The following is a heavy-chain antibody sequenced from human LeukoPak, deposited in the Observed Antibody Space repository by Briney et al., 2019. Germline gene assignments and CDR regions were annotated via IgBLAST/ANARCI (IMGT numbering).Heavy chain of an antibody. J-gene: IGHJ4*02. CDR3: ARGTLYLDY. CDR2: IYYSGST. V-gene: IGHV4-59*01. D-gene: IGHD3/OR15-3a*01. CDR1: GGSISSYY. Sequence: SETLSPTCTVSGGSISSYYWSWIRQPPGKGLEWIGYIYYSGSTSYNPSLKTRVTISVDTSKNQFSLKLTSVSAADTAVYYCARGTLYLDYWGQGTLVTVSS.